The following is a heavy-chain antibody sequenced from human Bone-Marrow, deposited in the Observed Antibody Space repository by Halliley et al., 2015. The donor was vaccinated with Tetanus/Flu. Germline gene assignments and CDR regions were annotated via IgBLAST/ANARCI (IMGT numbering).Heavy chain of an antibody. J-gene: IGHJ4*02. Sequence: GKGLEWVAYIGTRDSAIYYSDSVKGRFTLSRDDAKKSLHLHMSDLRPEDTAIYYCARGDSIDYWGQGTQVTVSS. V-gene: IGHV3-48*03. CDR3: ARGDSIDY. CDR2: IGTRDSAI.